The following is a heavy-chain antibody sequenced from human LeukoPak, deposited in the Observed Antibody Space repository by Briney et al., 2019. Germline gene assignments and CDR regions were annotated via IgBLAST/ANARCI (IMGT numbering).Heavy chain of an antibody. CDR2: LSGSGRDT. J-gene: IGHJ6*03. D-gene: IGHD4-11*01. CDR1: AFNLSRFA. V-gene: IGHV3-23*01. Sequence: PGGSLRLSCTASAFNLSRFAMTWVRQAPGKGLEWVSSLSGSGRDTYYADSVKGRFTISRDSSKSTLFLRMNSLRVEDTAVYYCAKVRPEYSHYFYFMDVWAEGTTVTVSS. CDR3: AKVRPEYSHYFYFMDV.